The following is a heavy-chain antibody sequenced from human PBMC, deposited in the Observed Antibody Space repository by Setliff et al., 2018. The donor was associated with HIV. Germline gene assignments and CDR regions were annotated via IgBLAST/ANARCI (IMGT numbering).Heavy chain of an antibody. CDR1: GGSISSYY. D-gene: IGHD4-17*01. CDR2: IYYNGNT. J-gene: IGHJ4*02. Sequence: SETLSLTCTVSGGSISSYYWSWIRQPPGKGLEWIGYIYYNGNTNYNPSLKSRVTIAVDTSKNQLSLKLSSVTAADTAVYYCAREIYGGNSRPFDYWGQGTLVTVSS. CDR3: AREIYGGNSRPFDY. V-gene: IGHV4-59*01.